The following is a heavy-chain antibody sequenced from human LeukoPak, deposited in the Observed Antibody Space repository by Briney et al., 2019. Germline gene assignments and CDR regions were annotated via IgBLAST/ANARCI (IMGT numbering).Heavy chain of an antibody. CDR1: GYTFTSYA. D-gene: IGHD2-2*02. CDR3: ARVAAEVVGVPGAIGFGWLRRDYYYMDV. Sequence: ASVKVSCKASGYTFTSYAISWVRQAPGQGLEWMGWISGYNGNTNYAQKLQGRVTMTTDTSTSTAYMELRSLRSDDTAVYYCARVAAEVVGVPGAIGFGWLRRDYYYMDVWGKGTTVTVSS. V-gene: IGHV1-18*01. CDR2: ISGYNGNT. J-gene: IGHJ6*03.